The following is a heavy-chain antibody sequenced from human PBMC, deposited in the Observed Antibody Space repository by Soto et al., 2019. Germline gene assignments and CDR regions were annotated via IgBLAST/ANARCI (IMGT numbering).Heavy chain of an antibody. CDR2: ISSSSSTI. CDR1: GFTFSSYA. V-gene: IGHV3-48*02. J-gene: IGHJ6*02. D-gene: IGHD3-3*01. Sequence: PGGSLRLSCAASGFTFSSYAMNWVRQAPGKGLEWVSYISSSSSTIYYADSVKGRFTISRDNAKNSLYLQMNSLRDEDTAVYYCARDYDFWSGPPYYGMDVWGQGTTVTVSS. CDR3: ARDYDFWSGPPYYGMDV.